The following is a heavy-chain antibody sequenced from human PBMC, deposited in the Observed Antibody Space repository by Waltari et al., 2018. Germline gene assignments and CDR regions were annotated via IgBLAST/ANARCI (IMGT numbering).Heavy chain of an antibody. J-gene: IGHJ3*02. V-gene: IGHV1-69*05. CDR2: IIPIFGTA. CDR1: GSTFNSYS. CDR3: ARECGGDCYWGTRGAFDI. Sequence: QVQLVQSGAEVKKPGSSVKVSCKASGSTFNSYSISWVRQATGQGLGWMGGIIPIFGTANYAQKFQGRVTITTDESTSTAYMELSSLRSEDTAVYYCARECGGDCYWGTRGAFDIWGQGTMVTVSS. D-gene: IGHD2-21*01.